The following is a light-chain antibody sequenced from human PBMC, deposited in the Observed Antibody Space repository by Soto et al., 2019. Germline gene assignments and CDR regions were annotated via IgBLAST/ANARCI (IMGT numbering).Light chain of an antibody. CDR1: SSNIGAGYD. J-gene: IGLJ3*02. V-gene: IGLV1-40*01. Sequence: QSVLTQPPSVSGAPGQTVTISCTGSSSNIGAGYDVHWYQQVTGTAPKLLIYVNNNRPSGVPDRFSGSKSGTSASLVITGLQAEDEADYYCQSYDSSLSASVFGGGTKLTVL. CDR3: QSYDSSLSASV. CDR2: VNN.